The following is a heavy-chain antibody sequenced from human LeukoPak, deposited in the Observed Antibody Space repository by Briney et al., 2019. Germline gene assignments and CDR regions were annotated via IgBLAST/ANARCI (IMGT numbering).Heavy chain of an antibody. Sequence: SVKVSCKASGGTFSSYAISWVRQAPGQGLEWMGGIIPIFGTANYAQKFQGRVTITADESTSTAYMELSSLRSDDTAVYYCARDGDCSSTSCYVYYYYGMDVWGQGTTVTVSS. D-gene: IGHD2-2*01. CDR3: ARDGDCSSTSCYVYYYYGMDV. V-gene: IGHV1-69*13. CDR2: IIPIFGTA. J-gene: IGHJ6*02. CDR1: GGTFSSYA.